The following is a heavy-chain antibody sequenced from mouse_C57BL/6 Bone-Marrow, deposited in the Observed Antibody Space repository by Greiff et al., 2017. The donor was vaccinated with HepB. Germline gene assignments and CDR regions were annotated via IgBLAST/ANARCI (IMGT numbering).Heavy chain of an antibody. CDR3: ASDMVPSYWYFDV. J-gene: IGHJ1*03. CDR2: ISSAGSYT. D-gene: IGHD2-1*01. V-gene: IGHV5-6*01. Sequence: EVKLVQSGGDLVKPGGSLKLSCAASGFTFSSYGMPWVRQTPDQRLEWVANISSAGSYTDYTESVKGRFTFARDNAKNTLYLQMSSLKSEDTAMYYYASDMVPSYWYFDVWGTGTTVTVSS. CDR1: GFTFSSYG.